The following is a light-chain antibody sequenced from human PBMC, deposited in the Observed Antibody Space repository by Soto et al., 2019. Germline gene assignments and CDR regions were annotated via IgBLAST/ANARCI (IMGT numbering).Light chain of an antibody. Sequence: DILMSQSLSTLSASVGDRVTITCRASQSISSWLAWYQQKSGKAPHLLIYDASTLESGVPSRFSGSGSGTEFSLTISSLQPDDFATYYCQEYESHLRTFGPGTKVEI. CDR3: QEYESHLRT. J-gene: IGKJ1*01. CDR1: QSISSW. V-gene: IGKV1-5*01. CDR2: DAS.